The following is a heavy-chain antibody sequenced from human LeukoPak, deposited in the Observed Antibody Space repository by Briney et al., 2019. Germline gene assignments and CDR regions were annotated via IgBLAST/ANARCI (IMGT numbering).Heavy chain of an antibody. CDR2: ISHSGGT. Sequence: SETLSLTCAVYGGSFSGYYLSYIRQPPGKGLEWIGEISHSGGTNYNPSLKSRLTISVDTSKNQFSLKLNSVTAADTAVYDCASFRWAVGFEYWDHGTLVTVSS. V-gene: IGHV4-34*01. CDR3: ASFRWAVGFEY. D-gene: IGHD2-15*01. J-gene: IGHJ4*01. CDR1: GGSFSGYY.